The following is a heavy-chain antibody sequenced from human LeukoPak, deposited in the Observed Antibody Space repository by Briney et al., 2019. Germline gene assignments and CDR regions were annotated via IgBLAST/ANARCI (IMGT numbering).Heavy chain of an antibody. Sequence: GGSLRLSCAASGFTFSSYAMSWVRQAPGKGLEWVSVISGSGDGTYYADSVKGRFTISRDNSKHTLYLQMDSLRAEDTAVYYCARRSGIAVAGAFDYWGQGTLVTVSS. J-gene: IGHJ4*02. CDR3: ARRSGIAVAGAFDY. V-gene: IGHV3-23*01. CDR2: ISGSGDGT. CDR1: GFTFSSYA. D-gene: IGHD6-19*01.